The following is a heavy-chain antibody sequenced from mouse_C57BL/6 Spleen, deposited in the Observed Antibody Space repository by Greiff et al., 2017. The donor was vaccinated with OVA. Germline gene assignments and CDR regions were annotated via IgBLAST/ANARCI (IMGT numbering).Heavy chain of an antibody. CDR3: ARLKTGGYYGSSLYAMDY. V-gene: IGHV5-12*01. Sequence: EVHLVESGGGLVQPGGSLKLSCAAPGFTFSDYYMYWVRQTPEKRLEWVAYISNGGGSTYYPDTVKGRFTISRDNAKNTLYLQMSRLKSEDTAMYYCARLKTGGYYGSSLYAMDYWGQGTSVTVSS. CDR2: ISNGGGST. J-gene: IGHJ4*01. CDR1: GFTFSDYY. D-gene: IGHD1-1*01.